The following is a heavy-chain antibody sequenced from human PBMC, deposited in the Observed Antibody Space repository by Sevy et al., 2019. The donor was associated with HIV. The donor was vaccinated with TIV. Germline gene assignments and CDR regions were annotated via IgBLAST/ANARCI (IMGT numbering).Heavy chain of an antibody. J-gene: IGHJ6*02. CDR3: ARDRRFCGNERYLYYSYGMDV. CDR1: GFNVNDNY. V-gene: IGHV3-66*02. Sequence: GGSLRLSCAASGFNVNDNYMTWVRQAPGKGLEWVSIIHSDGSSYYADSVKGRFTMSRDDSKNIVNLKMNSLRADDTAVYYCARDRRFCGNERYLYYSYGMDVWGQGTAVTVSS. D-gene: IGHD3-16*02. CDR2: IHSDGSS.